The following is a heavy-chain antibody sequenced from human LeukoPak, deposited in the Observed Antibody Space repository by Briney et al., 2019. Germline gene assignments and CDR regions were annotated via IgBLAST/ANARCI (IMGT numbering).Heavy chain of an antibody. Sequence: SGPALVKPTQTLTLTCTFSGFSLTTSGMCVSWIRQPPGKALEWLARIDWNDEKYYRTSLKTRLTISKGTSKNQVVLTVTDMDPVDTATYYCAHRREYYYGSGSYYNDPWWFDPWGQGTLVTVSS. D-gene: IGHD3-10*01. J-gene: IGHJ5*02. CDR2: IDWNDEK. CDR3: AHRREYYYGSGSYYNDPWWFDP. CDR1: GFSLTTSGMC. V-gene: IGHV2-70*12.